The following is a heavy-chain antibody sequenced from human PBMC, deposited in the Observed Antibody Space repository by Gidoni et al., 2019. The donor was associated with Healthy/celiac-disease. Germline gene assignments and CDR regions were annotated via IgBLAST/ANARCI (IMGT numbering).Heavy chain of an antibody. Sequence: QVQLVESGGGVVQPGRSLRLSCAAYGFTFSSYGMHWVRQAPGRGLEWVAVIWYDGSNKYYADSVKCRFTISRDNSKNTLYLQMNSLRAEDTAVYYCARESGYFYGSGSYYNPLYYYYGMDVWGQGTTVTVSS. V-gene: IGHV3-33*01. CDR3: ARESGYFYGSGSYYNPLYYYYGMDV. D-gene: IGHD3-10*01. CDR2: IWYDGSNK. J-gene: IGHJ6*02. CDR1: GFTFSSYG.